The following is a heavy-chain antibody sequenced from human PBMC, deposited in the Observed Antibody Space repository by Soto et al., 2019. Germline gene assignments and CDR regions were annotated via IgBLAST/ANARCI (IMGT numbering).Heavy chain of an antibody. CDR1: GFTFSTYA. CDR2: VSDGGSDA. Sequence: EVQLLESGGGLVQPGGSLRLSCAASGFTFSTYAMSWVRQPPGKGLEWVSIVSDGGSDAFYADSVKGRFAISRDNSKNTLYLQMNSLTAEETAVYYCAKHFVNGEVDYWGQGTPVTVSS. D-gene: IGHD3-10*01. CDR3: AKHFVNGEVDY. V-gene: IGHV3-23*01. J-gene: IGHJ4*02.